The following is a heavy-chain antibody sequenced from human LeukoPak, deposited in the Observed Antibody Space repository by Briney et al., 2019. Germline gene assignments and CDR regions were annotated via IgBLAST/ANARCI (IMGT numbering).Heavy chain of an antibody. CDR1: GGSVSSGDYY. D-gene: IGHD2-15*01. Sequence: SQTLSLTCTVSGGSVSSGDYYWSWIRQPPGKGLEWIGYIYYSGSTYYNPSLKSRVTISVDTSKNQFSLKLSSVTAADTAVYYCARVVSSGGSGFNSFDPWGQGTLVTVSS. CDR3: ARVVSSGGSGFNSFDP. V-gene: IGHV4-30-4*08. CDR2: IYYSGST. J-gene: IGHJ5*02.